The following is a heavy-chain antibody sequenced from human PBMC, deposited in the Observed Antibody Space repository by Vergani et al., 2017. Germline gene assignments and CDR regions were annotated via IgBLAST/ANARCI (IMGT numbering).Heavy chain of an antibody. CDR2: VFYGGRT. CDR3: ARHISVVRPSSMTAFDY. V-gene: IGHV4-39*01. Sequence: QVHLQESGPELVKPSQTLSLTCTVSGVSVSSSDYAWGWIRQPPGKTLEWIGTVFYGGRTSYNPSLKSRVTLSLDTSKKQISLHLTSVTAADTAVYYCARHISVVRPSSMTAFDYWGQGTLVTVSS. CDR1: GVSVSSSDYA. D-gene: IGHD2-21*01. J-gene: IGHJ4*02.